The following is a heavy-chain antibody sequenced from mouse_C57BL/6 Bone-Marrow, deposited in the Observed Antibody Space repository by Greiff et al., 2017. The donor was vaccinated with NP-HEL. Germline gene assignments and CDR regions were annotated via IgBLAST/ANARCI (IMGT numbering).Heavy chain of an antibody. CDR2: IYYSGTI. D-gene: IGHD1-1*01. Sequence: EVKLVESGPGLVKPSQTVFLTCTVTGISITTGNYRWSWIRQFPGNKLEWIGYIYYSGTITYNPSLTSRTTITRDTPKNQFFLEMNSLTAEDTATYYCAREGYYYGSSSVYFDYWGQGTTLTVSS. J-gene: IGHJ2*01. CDR3: AREGYYYGSSSVYFDY. V-gene: IGHV3-5*01. CDR1: GISITTGNYR.